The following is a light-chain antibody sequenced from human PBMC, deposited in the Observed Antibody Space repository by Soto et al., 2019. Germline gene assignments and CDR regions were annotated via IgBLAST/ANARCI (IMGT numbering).Light chain of an antibody. Sequence: EIVMTQSPATLSVSPGERATLSCRASQSVSGNLAWYQQKPRQAPRLLIYGASTRATGIPARFSGSGSGTESTLTISSLQSEDFAVYYCQQYNNWPPSFGQGTKVEIK. V-gene: IGKV3-15*01. CDR3: QQYNNWPPS. J-gene: IGKJ1*01. CDR1: QSVSGN. CDR2: GAS.